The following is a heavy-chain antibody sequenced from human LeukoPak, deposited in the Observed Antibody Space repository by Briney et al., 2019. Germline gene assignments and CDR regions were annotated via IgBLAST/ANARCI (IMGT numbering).Heavy chain of an antibody. J-gene: IGHJ4*02. Sequence: SETLSLTCTVSGGSISSSSYYWGWIRQPPGKGLEWIGSIYHSGSTYYNPSLKSRVTISVDTSKNQFSLKLSSVTAADTAVYYCARMSLAVAGTIDYWGQGTLVTVSS. CDR2: IYHSGST. V-gene: IGHV4-39*07. CDR1: GGSISSSSYY. D-gene: IGHD6-19*01. CDR3: ARMSLAVAGTIDY.